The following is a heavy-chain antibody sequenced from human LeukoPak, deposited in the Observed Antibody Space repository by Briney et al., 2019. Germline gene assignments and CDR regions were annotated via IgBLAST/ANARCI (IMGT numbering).Heavy chain of an antibody. J-gene: IGHJ3*02. Sequence: GGSLRLSCAASGFTFSSYSMNWVRQAPGKGLEWVSYISSSSSTIYYADSVKGRFTISRDNAKNSLYLQMNSLRAEDTAVYYCARDRGYSYGYEARPDAFDIWGQGTMVTVSS. CDR2: ISSSSSTI. V-gene: IGHV3-48*04. CDR1: GFTFSSYS. CDR3: ARDRGYSYGYEARPDAFDI. D-gene: IGHD5-18*01.